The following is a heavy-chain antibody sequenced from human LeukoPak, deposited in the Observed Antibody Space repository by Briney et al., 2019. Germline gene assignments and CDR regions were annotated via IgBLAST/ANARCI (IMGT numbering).Heavy chain of an antibody. J-gene: IGHJ4*02. Sequence: PSETLSLTCAVYGGSFSGYYWSWLRQPPGKGLEWIGEINHSGSTNYNPSLKSRVTISVDTSKNQFSLKLSSVTAADTAVYYCASRPHSSGWGIDYWGQGTLVTVSS. V-gene: IGHV4-34*01. CDR3: ASRPHSSGWGIDY. D-gene: IGHD6-19*01. CDR2: INHSGST. CDR1: GGSFSGYY.